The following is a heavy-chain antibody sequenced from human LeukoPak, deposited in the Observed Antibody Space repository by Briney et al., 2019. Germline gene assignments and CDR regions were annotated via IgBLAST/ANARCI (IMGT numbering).Heavy chain of an antibody. CDR3: ARAGIAVAGTRGGYFDY. J-gene: IGHJ4*02. Sequence: PGGSLRLSCAASGFTFSSYAMHWVRQAPGKGLEWVAVISYDGSNKYYADSVKGRFTISRDNSKNTLYLQMNSLRAEDTAVYYCARAGIAVAGTRGGYFDYWGQGTLVTVSS. V-gene: IGHV3-30*04. CDR1: GFTFSSYA. D-gene: IGHD6-19*01. CDR2: ISYDGSNK.